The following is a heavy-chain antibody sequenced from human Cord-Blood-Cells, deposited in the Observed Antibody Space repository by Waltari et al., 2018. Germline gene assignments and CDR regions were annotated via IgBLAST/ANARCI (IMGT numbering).Heavy chain of an antibody. CDR3: ALASGYYFDY. CDR2: INHSGST. CDR1: GGSFSGYY. Sequence: QVQLQQWGAGLLKPSETLSLTCAVSGGSFSGYYWSWIRQPPGKGLEWIGEINHSGSTNYNPSLKSRVTISVDTSKNQFSLKLSSVTAADTAVYYCALASGYYFDYWGQGTLVTVSS. D-gene: IGHD3-22*01. V-gene: IGHV4-34*01. J-gene: IGHJ4*02.